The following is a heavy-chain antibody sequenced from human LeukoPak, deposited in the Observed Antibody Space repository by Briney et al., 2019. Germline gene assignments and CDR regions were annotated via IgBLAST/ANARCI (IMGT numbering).Heavy chain of an antibody. CDR3: ATGLHEFWSGYQFDY. Sequence: GASVKVSCKVSGYTLTELSMHWVRQAPGKGLEWMGGFDPEDGETIYAQKFQGRVTTTEDTSTDTAYMELSSLRSEDTAVYYCATGLHEFWSGYQFDYWGQGTLVTVSS. CDR2: FDPEDGET. CDR1: GYTLTELS. J-gene: IGHJ4*02. V-gene: IGHV1-24*01. D-gene: IGHD3-3*01.